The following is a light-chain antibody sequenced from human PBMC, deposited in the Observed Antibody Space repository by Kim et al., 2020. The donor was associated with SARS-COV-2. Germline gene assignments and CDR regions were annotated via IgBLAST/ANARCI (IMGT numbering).Light chain of an antibody. Sequence: SPGERATLSCRASQSVRTNLAWYQQKPAQAPRLLIYGASTRATGIPARFSGSGSGTEFTLTISSLQSEDLAVYYCQQYNNWPLWTFGQGTKVDIK. CDR1: QSVRTN. CDR3: QQYNNWPLWT. J-gene: IGKJ1*01. V-gene: IGKV3-15*01. CDR2: GAS.